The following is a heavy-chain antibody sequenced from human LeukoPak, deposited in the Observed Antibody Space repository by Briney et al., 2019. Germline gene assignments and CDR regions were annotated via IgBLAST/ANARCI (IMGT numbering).Heavy chain of an antibody. CDR1: GFTFSSYS. J-gene: IGHJ3*02. CDR3: ARVRSLNDAFDI. CDR2: ISSSSSTI. V-gene: IGHV3-48*04. D-gene: IGHD3-16*02. Sequence: GGSLRLSCAASGFTFSSYSMNWVRQAPGKGLEWVSYISSSSSTIYYADSVKGRFTISRDNAKNSLYLQMNSLRVEDTAVYYCARVRSLNDAFDIWGQGTMVTVSS.